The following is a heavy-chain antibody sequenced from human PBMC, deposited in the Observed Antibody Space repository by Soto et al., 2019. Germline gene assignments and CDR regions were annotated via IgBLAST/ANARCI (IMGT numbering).Heavy chain of an antibody. CDR2: ISYDGSNK. Sequence: QVQLVESGGGVVQPGRSLRLSCAASGFTFSSYGMHWVRQAPGKGLEWVAVISYDGSNKYYADSVKGRFTISRDNSKNTLYLQMNSLRAEDTAVYYCAKGLYGDEYYFDYWGQGTLVTVSS. V-gene: IGHV3-30*18. CDR1: GFTFSSYG. J-gene: IGHJ4*02. CDR3: AKGLYGDEYYFDY. D-gene: IGHD4-17*01.